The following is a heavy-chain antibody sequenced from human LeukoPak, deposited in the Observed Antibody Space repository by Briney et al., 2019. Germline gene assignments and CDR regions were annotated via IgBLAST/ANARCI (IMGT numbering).Heavy chain of an antibody. V-gene: IGHV4-4*07. Sequence: SETLSLTCTVSGGSISSYYWSWIRQPAGKGLEWIGRIYTSGSTNYNPSLKSRVTISVDTSKNQFSLKLSSVTAADTAVYYCARTYCSSTSCYLDAFDIWGQGTMVTVSS. CDR3: ARTYCSSTSCYLDAFDI. CDR1: GGSISSYY. J-gene: IGHJ3*02. CDR2: IYTSGST. D-gene: IGHD2-2*01.